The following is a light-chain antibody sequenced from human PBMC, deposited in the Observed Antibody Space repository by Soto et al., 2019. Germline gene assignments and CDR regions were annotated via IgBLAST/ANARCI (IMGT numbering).Light chain of an antibody. CDR1: SRDVGGYNY. CDR2: EVN. Sequence: QSALTQPPSASGSPGQSVAISCTGTSRDVGGYNYVSWYQQHPGKAPTLMIYEVNKRPSGVPDRFSGSKSGNTASLTVSGLQAEDEADYYCSSYAGSSNVFGTGTKVTVL. J-gene: IGLJ1*01. CDR3: SSYAGSSNV. V-gene: IGLV2-8*01.